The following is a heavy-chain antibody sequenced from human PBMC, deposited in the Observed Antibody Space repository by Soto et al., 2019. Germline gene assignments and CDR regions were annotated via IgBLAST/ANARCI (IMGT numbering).Heavy chain of an antibody. J-gene: IGHJ4*02. CDR2: IYYSGST. Sequence: SETLSLTCTVSGGSISSYYWGWIRQPPGKGLEWIGYIYYSGSTNYNPSLKSRVTISVDTSKNQFSLKLSSVTAADTAVYYCARDLAVAGKGFDYWGQGTLVTVSS. CDR3: ARDLAVAGKGFDY. V-gene: IGHV4-59*01. CDR1: GGSISSYY. D-gene: IGHD6-19*01.